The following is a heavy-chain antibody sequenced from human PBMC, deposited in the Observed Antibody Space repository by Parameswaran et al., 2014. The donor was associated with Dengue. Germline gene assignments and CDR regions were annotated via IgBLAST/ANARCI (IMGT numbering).Heavy chain of an antibody. CDR2: ISSSSSYI. Sequence: KWIRQPPGKGLEWVSSISSSSSYIYYADSVKGRFTISRDNAKNSLYLQMNSLRAEDTAVYYCARPDSIAARPFDYWGQGTLVTVSS. J-gene: IGHJ4*02. CDR3: ARPDSIAARPFDY. V-gene: IGHV3-21*01. D-gene: IGHD6-6*01.